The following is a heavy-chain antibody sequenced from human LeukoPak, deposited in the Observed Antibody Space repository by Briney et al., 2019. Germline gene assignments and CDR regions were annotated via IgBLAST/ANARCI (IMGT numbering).Heavy chain of an antibody. CDR2: IYYSGST. CDR1: GGSISSYY. D-gene: IGHD6-19*01. J-gene: IGHJ4*02. V-gene: IGHV4-59*01. CDR3: ARSRYSSGWSPPVDY. Sequence: SETLSLTCTVSGGSISSYYWSWIRQPPGKGLEWIGYIYYSGSTNYNPSLKSRVTISVDTSKNQFSLKLSSVTAADTAVYYCARSRYSSGWSPPVDYWGQGTLVTVSS.